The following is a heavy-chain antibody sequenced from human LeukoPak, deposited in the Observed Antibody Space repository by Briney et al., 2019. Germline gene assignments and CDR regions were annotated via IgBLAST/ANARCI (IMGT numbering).Heavy chain of an antibody. CDR1: SNY. J-gene: IGHJ4*02. D-gene: IGHD6-6*01. CDR3: ARAYSSSSYYFDY. CDR2: IYSGGST. Sequence: GGSLRLSCAASSNYMSWVRQARGKGLEWVSVIYSGGSTYYADSVKGRFTISRDNSKNTLYLQMNNLRAEDTAVYYCARAYSSSSYYFDYWGQGTLVTVSS. V-gene: IGHV3-66*02.